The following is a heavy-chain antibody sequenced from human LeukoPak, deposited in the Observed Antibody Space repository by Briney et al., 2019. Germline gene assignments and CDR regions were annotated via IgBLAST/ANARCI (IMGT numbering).Heavy chain of an antibody. V-gene: IGHV1-69*04. CDR2: IIPMLGMA. CDR3: ARASQQLETFDY. D-gene: IGHD6-13*01. CDR1: GGTFSNYA. J-gene: IGHJ4*02. Sequence: ASVKVSCKASGGTFSNYATNWVRQAPGQGLEWMGRIIPMLGMANYAQKFQGRVTITADESTNTAYMELSSLRSEDTAVYYCARASQQLETFDYWGQGTLVTVSS.